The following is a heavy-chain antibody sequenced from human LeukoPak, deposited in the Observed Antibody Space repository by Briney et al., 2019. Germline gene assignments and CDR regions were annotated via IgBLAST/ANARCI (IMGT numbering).Heavy chain of an antibody. Sequence: SETLSLTCAVYGGSFSGYYWSWIRQPPGKGLEWIGEINHSGSTNYNPSLKSRVTISVDTSKNQFSLKPSSVTAADTAVYYCARRGYYGSGVGFDPWGQGTLVTVSS. J-gene: IGHJ5*02. CDR2: INHSGST. V-gene: IGHV4-34*01. CDR1: GGSFSGYY. D-gene: IGHD3-10*01. CDR3: ARRGYYGSGVGFDP.